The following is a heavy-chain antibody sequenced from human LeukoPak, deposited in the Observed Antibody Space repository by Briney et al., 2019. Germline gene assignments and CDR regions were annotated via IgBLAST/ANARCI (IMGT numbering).Heavy chain of an antibody. CDR2: ICSSGSST. D-gene: IGHD6-6*01. Sequence: GGSLRLSCAASGFTFSSYAMSWVRQAPGKGLEWVSGICSSGSSTYYADSVTGRFTISRDNSKNTLYLQMNSLRAEDTAVYYCAKVGTYSSSPRYFQHWGQGTLVTVSS. J-gene: IGHJ1*01. CDR3: AKVGTYSSSPRYFQH. CDR1: GFTFSSYA. V-gene: IGHV3-23*01.